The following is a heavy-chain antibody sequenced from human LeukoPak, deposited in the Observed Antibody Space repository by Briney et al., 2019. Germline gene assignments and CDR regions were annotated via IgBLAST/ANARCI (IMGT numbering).Heavy chain of an antibody. J-gene: IGHJ5*02. D-gene: IGHD1-26*01. CDR3: ARRVLQGRYNWFDP. CDR1: GGSISSYY. Sequence: SETLSLTCTVSGGSISSYYWSWIRQPPGKGLEWIGYIYYSGSTNYNPSLKSRATISVDTSKNQFSLKLSSVTAADTAVYYCARRVLQGRYNWFDPWGQGTLVTVSS. CDR2: IYYSGST. V-gene: IGHV4-59*08.